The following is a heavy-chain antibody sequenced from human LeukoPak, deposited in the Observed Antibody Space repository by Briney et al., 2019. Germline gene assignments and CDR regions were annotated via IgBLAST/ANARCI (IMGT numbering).Heavy chain of an antibody. J-gene: IGHJ4*02. CDR2: IYTSGST. Sequence: PSETLSLTCTVSGGSISSYYWSWIRQPPGKGLEWIGYIYTSGSTNYNPSLKSRVTISVDTSKNQFSLKLSSVTAADTAVYYCASRLEGAMVTPFDYWGQGTLVTVSS. CDR1: GGSISSYY. V-gene: IGHV4-4*09. CDR3: ASRLEGAMVTPFDY. D-gene: IGHD5-18*01.